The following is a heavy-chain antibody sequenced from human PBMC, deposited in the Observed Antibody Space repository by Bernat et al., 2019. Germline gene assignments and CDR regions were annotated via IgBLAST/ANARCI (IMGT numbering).Heavy chain of an antibody. CDR3: TTGGYPLTLSRVYYYGMDV. J-gene: IGHJ6*02. Sequence: EVQLVESGGGLVKPGGSLRLSCAASGFTFSNAWMSWVRQAPGKGLEWVGRIKSKTDGGTTDYAAPVKGRFTISRDDSKNTLYLQMNSLKTEDTAVYYCTTGGYPLTLSRVYYYGMDVWGQGTTVTVSS. V-gene: IGHV3-15*01. CDR2: IKSKTDGGTT. CDR1: GFTFSNAW. D-gene: IGHD1-1*01.